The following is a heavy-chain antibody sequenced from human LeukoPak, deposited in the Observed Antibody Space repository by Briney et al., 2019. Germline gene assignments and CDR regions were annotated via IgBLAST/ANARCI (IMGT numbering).Heavy chain of an antibody. CDR1: GFTFSSYS. CDR3: ARDHIVVVPAAISIGRNYGMDV. V-gene: IGHV3-21*01. CDR2: ISSSSSYI. J-gene: IGHJ6*02. Sequence: GGSLRLSCAASGFTFSSYSMNWVRQAPGKGLEWVSSISSSSSYIYYADSVKGRFTISRDNAKNSLYLQMNSLRAEDTAVYYCARDHIVVVPAAISIGRNYGMDVWGQGTTVTVSS. D-gene: IGHD2-2*02.